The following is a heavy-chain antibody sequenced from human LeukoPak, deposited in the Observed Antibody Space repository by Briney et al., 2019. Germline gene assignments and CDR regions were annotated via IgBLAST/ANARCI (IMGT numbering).Heavy chain of an antibody. J-gene: IGHJ4*02. CDR3: ARDRAFGVVIQVDY. D-gene: IGHD3-3*01. CDR1: GFTFSSYW. V-gene: IGHV3-7*01. Sequence: GGSLRLSCAASGFTFSSYWMSWVRQAPGKGLEWVANIKQDGSEKYYVDSVKGRFTISRGNAKNSLYLQMNSLRAEDTAVYYCARDRAFGVVIQVDYWGQGTLVTVSS. CDR2: IKQDGSEK.